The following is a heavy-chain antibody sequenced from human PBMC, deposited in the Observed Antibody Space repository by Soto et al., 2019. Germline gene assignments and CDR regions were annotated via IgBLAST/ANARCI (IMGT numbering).Heavy chain of an antibody. D-gene: IGHD4-4*01. CDR2: ISYSGGST. V-gene: IGHV3-23*01. CDR3: AKVPTGEMATVFQAFDI. Sequence: EVHLLESGGGLVQPGGSLRLSCVAFEFTFSSYAMSWVRQAPGKGLEWVSAISYSGGSTYYADSVKGRFTISRDNSKNTLYLQMNSLRDEDMAVYYCAKVPTGEMATVFQAFDIWGQGTKVTVSS. CDR1: EFTFSSYA. J-gene: IGHJ3*02.